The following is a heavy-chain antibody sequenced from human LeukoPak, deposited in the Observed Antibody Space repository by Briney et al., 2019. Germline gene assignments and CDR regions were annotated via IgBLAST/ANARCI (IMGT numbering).Heavy chain of an antibody. CDR2: IYPGDSDT. V-gene: IGHV5-51*01. CDR1: GYSFTSYW. D-gene: IGHD3-9*01. Sequence: GESLKISCKGSGYSFTSYWIGWVRQMPGKGLEWMGIIYPGDSDTRYSPSFQGQVTISADKSISTAYLQWSSLKASDTAMYYCARHVTYYDILTGRIDYWGQGTLVTVSS. J-gene: IGHJ4*02. CDR3: ARHVTYYDILTGRIDY.